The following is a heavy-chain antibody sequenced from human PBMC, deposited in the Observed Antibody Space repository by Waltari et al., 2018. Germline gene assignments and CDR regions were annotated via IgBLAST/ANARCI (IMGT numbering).Heavy chain of an antibody. V-gene: IGHV3-23*01. Sequence: EVQLLESGGGLVQPGGSLRLSCAASGFTFSSYAMSWVRQAPGKWLEWVSAISGSGGRTYYADSVKGRFTISRDNSKSTLYLQMNSLRAEDKAVNYCAKDGARDRSDYYQDYYYYGMDVWGQGTTVTISS. CDR3: AKDGARDRSDYYQDYYYYGMDV. D-gene: IGHD3-22*01. CDR1: GFTFSSYA. CDR2: ISGSGGRT. J-gene: IGHJ6*02.